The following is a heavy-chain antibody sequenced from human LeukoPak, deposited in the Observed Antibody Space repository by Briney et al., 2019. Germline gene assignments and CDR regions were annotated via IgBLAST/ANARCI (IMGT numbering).Heavy chain of an antibody. CDR1: GGTFSSYA. D-gene: IGHD3-22*01. V-gene: IGHV1-69*05. Sequence: ASVKVSCKASGGTFSSYAISWVRQAPGQGLEWMGGIIPIFGTANYAQKFQGRVTITTDESTSTAYMELSSLRSEDTAVYDCARSYYYDSSGYAHFDYWGQGTLVTVSS. CDR2: IIPIFGTA. J-gene: IGHJ4*02. CDR3: ARSYYYDSSGYAHFDY.